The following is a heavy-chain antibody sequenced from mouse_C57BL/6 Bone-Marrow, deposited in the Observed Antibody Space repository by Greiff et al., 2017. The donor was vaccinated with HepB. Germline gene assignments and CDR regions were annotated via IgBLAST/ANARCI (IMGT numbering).Heavy chain of an antibody. CDR2: IYPGDGDT. CDR3: AVYGNYDY. CDR1: GYAFSSSW. V-gene: IGHV1-82*01. J-gene: IGHJ2*01. D-gene: IGHD2-1*01. Sequence: QVQLQQSGPELVKPGASVKISCKASGYAFSSSWMNWVKQRPGKGLEWIGRIYPGDGDTNYNGKFKGKATLTADKSSSTAYMQLSSLTSEESAVYFCAVYGNYDYWGQGTTLTVSS.